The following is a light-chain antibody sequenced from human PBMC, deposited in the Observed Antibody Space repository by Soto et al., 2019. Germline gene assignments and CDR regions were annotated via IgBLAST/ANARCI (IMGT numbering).Light chain of an antibody. CDR1: SSNIGMYD. Sequence: QSVLTQPPSVSGAPGQRVTISCTGSSSNIGMYDVHWYQQLPGTAPKLLIYDNNNRPSGVPDRFSGSKSGTSASLAITGLQAEDEADYYCQSYDNSLTTPVVFGGGTKLPS. V-gene: IGLV1-40*01. CDR2: DNN. J-gene: IGLJ2*01. CDR3: QSYDNSLTTPVV.